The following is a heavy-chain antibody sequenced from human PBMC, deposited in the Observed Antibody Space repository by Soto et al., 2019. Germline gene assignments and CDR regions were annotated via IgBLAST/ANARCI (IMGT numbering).Heavy chain of an antibody. Sequence: SQTLSLTCAISGDSVSSNIGAWSWIRQSPLRGLEWLGRTYYRSKWYNEYGPSVKSRVTITADTSKNQFSLQLDSLTPEDTAVYYCARSSVNNWFDPWGQGTLVTVSS. CDR1: GDSVSSNIGA. CDR2: TYYRSKWYN. J-gene: IGHJ5*02. CDR3: ARSSVNNWFDP. D-gene: IGHD6-19*01. V-gene: IGHV6-1*01.